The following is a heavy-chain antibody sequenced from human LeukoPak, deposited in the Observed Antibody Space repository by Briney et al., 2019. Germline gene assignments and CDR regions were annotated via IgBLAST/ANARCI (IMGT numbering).Heavy chain of an antibody. D-gene: IGHD1-26*01. Sequence: ASVKVSCKASGYTFTNYAFHWVRQAPGQRLEWLGWINAGNDDTKYSQKFQARVTITRDTSASTVYMELSRLRSDDTAVYYCARGSGRSWELPTPYGMDVWGQGTTVTVSS. V-gene: IGHV1-3*01. CDR1: GYTFTNYA. CDR3: ARGSGRSWELPTPYGMDV. CDR2: INAGNDDT. J-gene: IGHJ6*02.